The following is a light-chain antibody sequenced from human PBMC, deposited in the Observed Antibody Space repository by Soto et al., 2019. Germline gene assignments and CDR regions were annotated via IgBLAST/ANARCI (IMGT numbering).Light chain of an antibody. Sequence: EIVLTQSPATLSLSPGERSTLSCRTSQSVSKYFAWYQQKPGRAPRLLIYDASSRATGIHDRVIGSGSGTDFTLTISSLEPEDFALYYCQQRSNWPITFGQGTRLEIK. J-gene: IGKJ5*01. V-gene: IGKV3-11*01. CDR3: QQRSNWPIT. CDR1: QSVSKY. CDR2: DAS.